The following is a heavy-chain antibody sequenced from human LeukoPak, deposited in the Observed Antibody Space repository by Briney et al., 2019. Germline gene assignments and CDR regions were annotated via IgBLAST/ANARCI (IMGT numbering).Heavy chain of an antibody. CDR2: MSSSGSYI. CDR3: AKVVGYYDYVWGHY. D-gene: IGHD3-16*01. CDR1: GFILDTFS. Sequence: GGSLRLSCAASGFILDTFSMNWVRQAPGKGLEWVSSMSSSGSYIHYADSVKGRFTISRDIGKKSLYLQMNSLRAEDTAVYYCAKVVGYYDYVWGHYWGQGTLVTVSS. J-gene: IGHJ4*02. V-gene: IGHV3-21*01.